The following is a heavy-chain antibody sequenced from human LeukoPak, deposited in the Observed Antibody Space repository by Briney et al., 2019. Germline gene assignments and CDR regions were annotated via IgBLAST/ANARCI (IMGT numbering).Heavy chain of an antibody. J-gene: IGHJ6*03. Sequence: GGSLRLSCAASGLTFSNAWMSWVRQAPGKGLEWVSAISAGGGTHHADSVKGRFTISRDNSKDTLYLQMNSLRAEDTAVYYCAKSGGGSGYYYMDVWGKGTTVTVSS. CDR2: ISAGGGT. D-gene: IGHD1-26*01. CDR1: GLTFSNAW. V-gene: IGHV3-23*01. CDR3: AKSGGGSGYYYMDV.